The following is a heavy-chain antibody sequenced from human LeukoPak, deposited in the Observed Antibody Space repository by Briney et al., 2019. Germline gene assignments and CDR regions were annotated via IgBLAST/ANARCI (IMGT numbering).Heavy chain of an antibody. CDR1: GGSISSYY. D-gene: IGHD6-13*01. J-gene: IGHJ4*02. V-gene: IGHV4-59*01. CDR3: ARGIAAAGTGDY. CDR2: IYYSGST. Sequence: SETLSLTCTVPGGSISSYYWSWIRQPPGKGLEWIGYIYYSGSTNYNPSLKSRVTISVDTSKTQFSLKLSSVTAADTAVYYCARGIAAAGTGDYWGQGTLVTVSS.